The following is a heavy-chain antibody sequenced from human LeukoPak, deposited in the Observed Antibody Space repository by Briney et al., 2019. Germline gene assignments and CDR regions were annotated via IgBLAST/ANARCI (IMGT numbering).Heavy chain of an antibody. CDR2: ISSSSSYI. CDR1: AFTFSSYS. Sequence: GGSLRLSCAASAFTFSSYSMNWVRQAPGKGLEWVSSISSSSSYIYYADSVKGRFTISRDNAKNSLYLQMNSLRAEDTAVYYCARSDYGDYVGYFDYWGQGTLVTVSS. D-gene: IGHD4-17*01. V-gene: IGHV3-21*01. J-gene: IGHJ4*02. CDR3: ARSDYGDYVGYFDY.